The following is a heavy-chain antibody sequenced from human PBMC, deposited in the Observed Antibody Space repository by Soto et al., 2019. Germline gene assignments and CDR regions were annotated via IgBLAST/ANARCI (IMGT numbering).Heavy chain of an antibody. D-gene: IGHD6-13*01. J-gene: IGHJ4*02. V-gene: IGHV3-30*03. CDR1: GFSFTNYG. CDR2: ISYDGTNK. Sequence: VPLVESGGGEVQPGKSLRLSCAASGFSFTNYGMHWVRQAPGKGLECVALISYDGTNKYYADSVKGRFTISRDNSKNTLYLQMNSLRPEDTAVYYCGAGQYFSDYWGQGTLVSVSS. CDR3: GAGQYFSDY.